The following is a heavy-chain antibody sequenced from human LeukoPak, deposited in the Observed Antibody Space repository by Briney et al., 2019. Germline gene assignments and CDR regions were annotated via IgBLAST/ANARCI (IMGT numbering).Heavy chain of an antibody. Sequence: GRSLRLSCAASGFTFDDYAMHWVRQAPGKGLEWVSGISWNSGSIGYADSVKGRFTISRDNAKNSLYLQMSSLRAEDTAVYYCVRHRTASDYWGQGALVTVSS. V-gene: IGHV3-9*01. J-gene: IGHJ4*02. CDR2: ISWNSGSI. D-gene: IGHD1-1*01. CDR3: VRHRTASDY. CDR1: GFTFDDYA.